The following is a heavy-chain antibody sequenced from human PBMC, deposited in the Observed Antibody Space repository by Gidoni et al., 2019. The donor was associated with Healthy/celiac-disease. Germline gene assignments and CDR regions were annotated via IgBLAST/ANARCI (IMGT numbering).Heavy chain of an antibody. CDR2: ISGSGGST. J-gene: IGHJ3*02. CDR3: AKVLTMIPHAFDI. D-gene: IGHD3-22*01. V-gene: IGHV3-23*01. Sequence: EVQLLESGGGVVQPGESLRLSCAASGFPFSSYAMSWVRQAPGQGLEWVSAISGSGGSTYYADSVKGRFTISRDNSKNTLYLQMNSLRAEDTAVYYCAKVLTMIPHAFDIWGQGTMVTVSS. CDR1: GFPFSSYA.